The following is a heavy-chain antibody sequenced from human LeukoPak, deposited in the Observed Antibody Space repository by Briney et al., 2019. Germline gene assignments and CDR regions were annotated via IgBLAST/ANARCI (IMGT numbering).Heavy chain of an antibody. D-gene: IGHD3-22*01. CDR3: AQRGDYYDSSGYLDAFDI. J-gene: IGHJ3*02. Sequence: PGGSLRLSCAASGFTFSSYGMHWVRQAPGKGLEWVAVISYDGSNKYYADSVKGRFTISRDNSKNTLYLQMNSLRAEDTAVYYCAQRGDYYDSSGYLDAFDIWGQGTMVTVSS. CDR2: ISYDGSNK. CDR1: GFTFSSYG. V-gene: IGHV3-30*03.